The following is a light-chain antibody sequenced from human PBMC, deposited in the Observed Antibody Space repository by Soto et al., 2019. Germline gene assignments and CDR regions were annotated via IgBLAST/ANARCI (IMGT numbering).Light chain of an antibody. CDR1: XSDIGRYNY. J-gene: IGLJ1*01. Sequence: QSALTQPASVSGSPGQSITISCTGTXSDIGRYNYVSWYQQYPGKAPKFMIYDVSNRPSGVSNRFSGSKSGNTASLTISGLQAEDEADYCCSSYISSSTYVFGTGTKVTVL. CDR3: SSYISSSTYV. V-gene: IGLV2-14*01. CDR2: DVS.